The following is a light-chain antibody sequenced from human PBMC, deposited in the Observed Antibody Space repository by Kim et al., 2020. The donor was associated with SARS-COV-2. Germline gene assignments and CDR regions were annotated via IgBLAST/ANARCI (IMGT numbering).Light chain of an antibody. CDR2: GAS. V-gene: IGKV3-15*01. J-gene: IGKJ2*01. CDR3: QQYNNWRT. Sequence: RSGSPGERATLASRASQSAGSNLAWYQQKPGQAPRLLIFGASTRATGIPARFSGSGSGTEFTLTISSLQSEDFAVYYCQQYNNWRTFGQGTKLEI. CDR1: QSAGSN.